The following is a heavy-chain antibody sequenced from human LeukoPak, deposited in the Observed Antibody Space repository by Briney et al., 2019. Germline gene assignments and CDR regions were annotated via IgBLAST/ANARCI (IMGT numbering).Heavy chain of an antibody. J-gene: IGHJ4*02. Sequence: GASVKVSCRASGYTFTNYYIHWVRQAPGQVLEWMGWINPYSGGTNYARKFLGRVTMTRDASISTAYLDVSSVRSDDTAVYFCARARTDSSTFYFAYWGQGSLVTVSS. D-gene: IGHD6-13*01. CDR3: ARARTDSSTFYFAY. V-gene: IGHV1-2*02. CDR2: INPYSGGT. CDR1: GYTFTNYY.